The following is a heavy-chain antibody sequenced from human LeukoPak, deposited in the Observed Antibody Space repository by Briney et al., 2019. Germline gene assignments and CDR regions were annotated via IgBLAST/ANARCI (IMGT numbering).Heavy chain of an antibody. D-gene: IGHD5-18*01. CDR2: IIGSGGGT. CDR1: GFTFKNFA. Sequence: GGSLRLSCAASGFTFKNFAMSWVRQAPGKGLEWVSGIIGSGGGTYYADSVKGRFTISRDNSKNTLYLQMNSLRAEDTAVYYCAKDQRGHSSGTFDYWGQGTLVSVSS. J-gene: IGHJ4*02. CDR3: AKDQRGHSSGTFDY. V-gene: IGHV3-23*01.